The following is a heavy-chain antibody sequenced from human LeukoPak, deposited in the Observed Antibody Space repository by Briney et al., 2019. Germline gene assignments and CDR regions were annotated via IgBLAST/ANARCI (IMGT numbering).Heavy chain of an antibody. D-gene: IGHD6-13*01. Sequence: PGGSLRLSCAASGFTFSDFWMHWVRQAPGKGLVWVSRINSGGTVTNYADSVKGRLTISRDNAKNTLYLQMNSLRAEDTAVYFCVKDSGSSWFGGDSMWGQGTLVTVSS. J-gene: IGHJ4*02. CDR3: VKDSGSSWFGGDSM. CDR2: INSGGTVT. V-gene: IGHV3-74*01. CDR1: GFTFSDFW.